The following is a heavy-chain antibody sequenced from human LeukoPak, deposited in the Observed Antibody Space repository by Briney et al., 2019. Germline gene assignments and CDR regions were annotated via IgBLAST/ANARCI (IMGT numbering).Heavy chain of an antibody. Sequence: SETLSLTCAVYGGSFSGYYWSWIRQPPGKGLEWIGEINHSGSTNYNPSLKSRVTISVDTSKNQFSLKLSSVTAADTAVYYCARRYRSVQVDWFDPWGQGTLVTVSS. J-gene: IGHJ5*02. CDR2: INHSGST. V-gene: IGHV4-34*01. D-gene: IGHD6-19*01. CDR3: ARRYRSVQVDWFDP. CDR1: GGSFSGYY.